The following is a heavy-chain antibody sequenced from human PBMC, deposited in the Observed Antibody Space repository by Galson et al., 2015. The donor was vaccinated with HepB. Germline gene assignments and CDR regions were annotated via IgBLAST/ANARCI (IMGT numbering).Heavy chain of an antibody. Sequence: SLRLSCAASRFTFNDYGMHWVRQAPGKGLEWVAVISYEGSYKQYSDSVKGRFTISRDNSKNTLYLQMNSVRPEDTAMYYCATNKKSTLLGYMDVWGKGTTVTVSS. CDR2: ISYEGSYK. D-gene: IGHD2-15*01. CDR3: ATNKKSTLLGYMDV. V-gene: IGHV3-30*03. J-gene: IGHJ6*04. CDR1: RFTFNDYG.